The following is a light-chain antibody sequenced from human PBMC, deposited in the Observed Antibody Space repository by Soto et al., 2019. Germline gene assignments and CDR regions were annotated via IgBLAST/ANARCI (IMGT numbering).Light chain of an antibody. CDR1: QSISNY. J-gene: IGKJ1*01. Sequence: DIQMTQSPSSLSTSVGDRVTITCRASQSISNYLNWYQQKPGKAPELLIYGASNLQSGVPSRFNGSGSGTDFTLIISSLQPEDFATYYCQQSYSTPRTFGQGTKVDIK. CDR3: QQSYSTPRT. CDR2: GAS. V-gene: IGKV1-39*01.